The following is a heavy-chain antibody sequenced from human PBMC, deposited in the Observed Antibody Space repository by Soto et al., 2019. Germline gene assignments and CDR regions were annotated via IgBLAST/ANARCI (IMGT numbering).Heavy chain of an antibody. Sequence: ASVKVSCKASGGTFSNYALSWVRQAPGQGLEWMGWISAYNGNTNYAQKLQGRVTMTTDTSTSTAYMELRSLRSDDTAVYYCARSITIFGVVTTPPPFDYWGQGTLVTVSS. CDR3: ARSITIFGVVTTPPPFDY. D-gene: IGHD3-3*01. J-gene: IGHJ4*02. V-gene: IGHV1-18*04. CDR1: GGTFSNYA. CDR2: ISAYNGNT.